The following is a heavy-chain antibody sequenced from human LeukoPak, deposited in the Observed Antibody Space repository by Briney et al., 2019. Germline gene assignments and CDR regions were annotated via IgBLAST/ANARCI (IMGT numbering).Heavy chain of an antibody. CDR3: AREGGFYRPLDY. J-gene: IGHJ4*02. Sequence: SETLSLTCAVYGGSFSGYFWSWIRQPPGKGLEWIGEVHLDGRTNYNPSLKSRLIMSVDLPENHISLKLTSVTAADTAVYYCAREGGFYRPLDYSGQGTLVTVSS. CDR2: VHLDGRT. V-gene: IGHV4-34*10. D-gene: IGHD3-3*01. CDR1: GGSFSGYF.